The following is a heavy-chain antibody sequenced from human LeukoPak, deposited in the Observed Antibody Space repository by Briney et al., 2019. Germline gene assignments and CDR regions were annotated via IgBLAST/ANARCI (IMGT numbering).Heavy chain of an antibody. CDR1: GGSFSGYY. Sequence: SETLSLTCTVYGGSFSGYYWSWIRQPPGKGLEWIGEINHSGSTNYNPSLKSRVTISVDTSKNQFSLKLSSVTAADTAVYYCARSAVRYYDYVWVSYRYTGIFDYWGQGTLVTVSS. CDR3: ARSAVRYYDYVWVSYRYTGIFDY. CDR2: INHSGST. D-gene: IGHD3-16*02. V-gene: IGHV4-34*01. J-gene: IGHJ4*02.